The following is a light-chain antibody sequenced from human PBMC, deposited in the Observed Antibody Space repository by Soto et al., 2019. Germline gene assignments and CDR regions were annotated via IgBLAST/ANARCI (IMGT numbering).Light chain of an antibody. V-gene: IGLV2-14*01. CDR3: SSYTSSSTLV. CDR1: SSDVGGYNY. Sequence: QSVLTQPASVSGSPGQSITIPCTGTSSDVGGYNYVSWYQQYPGKAPKLMIYEVSNRPSGVSNRFSGSKSGNTASLTISGLQAEDEAGYYCSSYTSSSTLVFGGGTKLTVL. CDR2: EVS. J-gene: IGLJ2*01.